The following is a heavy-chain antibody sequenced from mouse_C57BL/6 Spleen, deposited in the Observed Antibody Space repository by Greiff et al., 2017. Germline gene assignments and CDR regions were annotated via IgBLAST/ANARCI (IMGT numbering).Heavy chain of an antibody. CDR3: ARWEGRWFAY. CDR1: GFNIKDYY. CDR2: IDPEDGES. Sequence: VQLQQSGAELVKPGASVKLSCTASGFNIKDYYMHWVQQRPEQGLEWIGRIDPEDGESKYAPQFQGKATIPAETSSNTAFLQLSSLTSEDTAFYYCARWEGRWFAYWGQGTTLTVSS. V-gene: IGHV14-2*01. D-gene: IGHD1-1*02. J-gene: IGHJ2*01.